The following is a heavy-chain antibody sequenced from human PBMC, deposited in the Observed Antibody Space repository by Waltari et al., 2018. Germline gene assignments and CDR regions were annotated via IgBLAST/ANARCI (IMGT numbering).Heavy chain of an antibody. CDR1: GFTLNSHS. D-gene: IGHD1-26*01. CDR3: ARDGTGMGAPDY. V-gene: IGHV3-21*06. J-gene: IGHJ4*02. CDR2: ISSRSNYI. Sequence: EVQLVESGGGLVKPGGSLSLSCAASGFTLNSHSMNWVRQAPGKGLELVSSISSRSNYISYADSVKGRFTISRDNAKNSLYLQMNSLRAEDTAVYYCARDGTGMGAPDYWGQGTLVAVSS.